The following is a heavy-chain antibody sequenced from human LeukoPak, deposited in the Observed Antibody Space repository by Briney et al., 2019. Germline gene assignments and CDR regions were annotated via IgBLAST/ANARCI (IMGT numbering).Heavy chain of an antibody. CDR2: IYYSGST. V-gene: IGHV4-59*01. J-gene: IGHJ4*02. D-gene: IGHD5/OR15-5a*01. CDR3: ARDLRRGSLFDY. Sequence: KPSETLSLTCTVSGGSISSYYWSWIRQPPGKGLEWIGYIYYSGSTNYNPSLKSRVTISVDTSKNQFSLKLSSVTAADTAVYYCARDLRRGSLFDYWGQGTLVTVSS. CDR1: GGSISSYY.